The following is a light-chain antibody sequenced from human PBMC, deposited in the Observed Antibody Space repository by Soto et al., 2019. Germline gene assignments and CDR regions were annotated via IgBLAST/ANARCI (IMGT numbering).Light chain of an antibody. J-gene: IGKJ4*01. V-gene: IGKV3D-20*01. CDR2: DAS. CDR3: KHYGSTPLT. CDR1: HSVSSSY. Sequence: EIVLKQSTATLSLSPGERATLSCGASHSVSSSYLAWYQQKPGLAPRLLIYDASSRATGIPDRFSGSGSGTDFTLTISSLEPEDFAFYYCKHYGSTPLTFGGGTTVEIK.